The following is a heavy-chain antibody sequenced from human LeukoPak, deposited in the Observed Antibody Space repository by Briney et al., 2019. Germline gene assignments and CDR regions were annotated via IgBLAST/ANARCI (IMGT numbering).Heavy chain of an antibody. CDR1: GYSFTSYW. CDR2: IDPSDSYT. Sequence: GESLKISCKGSGYSFTSYWISWVRQMPGKGLEWMGRIDPSDSYTNYSPSFQGHVTISADKSISTANLQWSSLKASDTAMYYCELRLGELSDDYYYYGMDVWGKGTTVTVSS. CDR3: ELRLGELSDDYYYYGMDV. D-gene: IGHD3-16*02. V-gene: IGHV5-10-1*01. J-gene: IGHJ6*04.